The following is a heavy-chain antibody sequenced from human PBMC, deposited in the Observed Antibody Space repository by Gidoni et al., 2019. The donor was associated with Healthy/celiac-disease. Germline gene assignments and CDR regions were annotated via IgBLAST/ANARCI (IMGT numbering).Heavy chain of an antibody. CDR1: GYTFTSYA. D-gene: IGHD6-13*01. CDR3: VGEAAAEEYYYYGMDV. V-gene: IGHV1-3*01. J-gene: IGHJ6*02. Sequence: QVQLVQSGAEVKKPGASVKVSCKASGYTFTSYAMHWVRQAPGQRLEWMGWINAGNGNTKYSQKFQGRVTITRDTSASTAYMELSSLRSEDTAVYYCVGEAAAEEYYYYGMDVWGQGTTVTVSS. CDR2: INAGNGNT.